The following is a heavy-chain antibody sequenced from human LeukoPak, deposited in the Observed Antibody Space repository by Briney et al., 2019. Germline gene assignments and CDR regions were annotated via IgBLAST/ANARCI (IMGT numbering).Heavy chain of an antibody. Sequence: MASETLSLTCTVSGGSISSGDYYWSWIRQPPGKGLEWIGYIYYSGSTYYNPSLKSRVTISVDTSRNQFSLKLSSVTAADTAVYYCAREVWADNWNYFDYWGQGTLVTVSS. CDR1: GGSISSGDYY. D-gene: IGHD1-20*01. CDR2: IYYSGST. J-gene: IGHJ4*02. V-gene: IGHV4-30-4*08. CDR3: AREVWADNWNYFDY.